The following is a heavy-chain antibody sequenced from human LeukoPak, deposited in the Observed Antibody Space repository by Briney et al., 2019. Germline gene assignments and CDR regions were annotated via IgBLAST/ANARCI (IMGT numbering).Heavy chain of an antibody. D-gene: IGHD2-8*01. Sequence: PSETLSLTCADHGGSFSGYYWSWIRQPPGKGLEWIGEINHSGSTNYNPSLKSRVTISVDTSKNQFSLKLSSVTAADTAVYYCARGRGVFDYWGQGTLVTVSS. CDR3: ARGRGVFDY. CDR2: INHSGST. V-gene: IGHV4-34*01. CDR1: GGSFSGYY. J-gene: IGHJ4*02.